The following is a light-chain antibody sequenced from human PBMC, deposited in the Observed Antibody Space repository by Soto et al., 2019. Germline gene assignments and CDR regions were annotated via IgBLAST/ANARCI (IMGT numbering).Light chain of an antibody. J-gene: IGKJ1*01. Sequence: EIVMTQSPATLSVSPGERATLSCRASQSVNSNLAWYQQKPGQVPRLLIYGASTRATGIPARFSGSGSGTEFTLTISSLQSEDFAVYYCQQYNNLWTFGQGTKVEI. V-gene: IGKV3-15*01. CDR1: QSVNSN. CDR2: GAS. CDR3: QQYNNLWT.